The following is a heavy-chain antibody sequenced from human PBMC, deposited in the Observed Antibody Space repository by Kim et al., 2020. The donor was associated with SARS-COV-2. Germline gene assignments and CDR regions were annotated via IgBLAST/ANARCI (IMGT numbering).Heavy chain of an antibody. Sequence: SETLSLTCAVYGGSFSGYYWSWIRQPPGKGLEWIGEINHSGSTNYNPSLKSRVTISVDTSKNQFSLKLSSVTAADTAVYYCARGDYGDYAWGQGTLVTVSS. V-gene: IGHV4-34*01. CDR3: ARGDYGDYA. CDR1: GGSFSGYY. D-gene: IGHD4-17*01. J-gene: IGHJ5*02. CDR2: INHSGST.